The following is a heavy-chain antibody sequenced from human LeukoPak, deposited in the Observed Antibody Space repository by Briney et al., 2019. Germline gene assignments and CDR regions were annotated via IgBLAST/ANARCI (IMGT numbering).Heavy chain of an antibody. J-gene: IGHJ4*02. D-gene: IGHD1-7*01. Sequence: GGSLRLSCAACGFTFSSHAMHWVRQAPGKGLEYVSVLNDNGGSTYYADSVKGRFTISRDNSKNTLYLQMSSLRAEDTANYYCVKVEGSTGVNYYFDYWGQGTLVTVSS. CDR3: VKVEGSTGVNYYFDY. CDR2: LNDNGGST. CDR1: GFTFSSHA. V-gene: IGHV3-64D*06.